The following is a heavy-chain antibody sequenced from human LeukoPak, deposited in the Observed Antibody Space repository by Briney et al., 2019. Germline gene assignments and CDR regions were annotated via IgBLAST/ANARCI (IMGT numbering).Heavy chain of an antibody. CDR2: IYGSGST. CDR3: ARARPVLLWFGYNWFDP. V-gene: IGHV4-59*11. CDR1: GDSLSSHY. J-gene: IGHJ5*02. D-gene: IGHD3-10*01. Sequence: SETLSLTCTVSGDSLSSHYWSWIRQPPGKGLEWIGYIYGSGSTHYDPSLRSRVTISEDTSKNQFSLKLTSVTAADTAVYYCARARPVLLWFGYNWFDPWGQGTLVTVSS.